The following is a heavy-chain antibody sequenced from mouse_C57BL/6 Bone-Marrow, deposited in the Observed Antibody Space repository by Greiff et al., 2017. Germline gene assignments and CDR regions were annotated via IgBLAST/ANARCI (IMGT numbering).Heavy chain of an antibody. Sequence: VQLQQSGAELVRPGASVKLSCTASGFNIKDDYMHWVKQRPEQGLEWIGWIDPENGDTEYASKFQGKATITADTSSNTAYLHLSSLTSEDTAVYYCTTCGSGFPYAMDYWGQGTTVTVSS. V-gene: IGHV14-4*01. CDR3: TTCGSGFPYAMDY. J-gene: IGHJ4*01. D-gene: IGHD3-2*02. CDR1: GFNIKDDY. CDR2: IDPENGDT.